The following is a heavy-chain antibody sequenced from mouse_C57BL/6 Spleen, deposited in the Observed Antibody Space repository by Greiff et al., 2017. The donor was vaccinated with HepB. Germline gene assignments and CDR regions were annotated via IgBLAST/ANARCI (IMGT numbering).Heavy chain of an antibody. Sequence: VQLQQPGAELVRPGTSVKLSCTASGYTFTSYWMHWVKQRPGQGLEWIGVIDPSDSYTNYNQKFKGKATLTVDTSSSTAYMQLSSLTSEDSAVYYCARGAGEAMDYWGQGTSVTVSS. CDR1: GYTFTSYW. CDR2: IDPSDSYT. J-gene: IGHJ4*01. V-gene: IGHV1-59*01. CDR3: ARGAGEAMDY.